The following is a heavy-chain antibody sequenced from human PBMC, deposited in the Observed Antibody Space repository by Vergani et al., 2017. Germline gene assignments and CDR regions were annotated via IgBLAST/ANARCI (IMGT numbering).Heavy chain of an antibody. J-gene: IGHJ3*02. CDR3: ARHPSWPDSSCYQPHDAFDI. V-gene: IGHV5-10-1*01. D-gene: IGHD3-22*01. CDR1: GYSFTSYW. Sequence: EVQLVQSGAEVKKPGESLKISCKGSGYSFTSYWISWVRQMPGKGLEWMGRIDPSDSYTNYSPSFQGHVTISADKSISTAYLQWSSLKASDTAMYYCARHPSWPDSSCYQPHDAFDIWGQGTMVTVSS. CDR2: IDPSDSYT.